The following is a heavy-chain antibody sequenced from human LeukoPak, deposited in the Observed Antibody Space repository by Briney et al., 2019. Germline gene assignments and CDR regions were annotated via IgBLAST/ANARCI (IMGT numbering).Heavy chain of an antibody. CDR3: ARGYSSSWNYLDY. CDR2: VFDSGST. D-gene: IGHD6-13*01. CDR1: GGSISNYW. J-gene: IGHJ4*02. V-gene: IGHV4-59*01. Sequence: SETLSLTCTVSGGSISNYWWSWIRQPPGKGLEWIGYVFDSGSTNYNPSLKSRVTISVDTSKKQFSLKVSSVTAADTAVYYCARGYSSSWNYLDYWGQGTLVTASS.